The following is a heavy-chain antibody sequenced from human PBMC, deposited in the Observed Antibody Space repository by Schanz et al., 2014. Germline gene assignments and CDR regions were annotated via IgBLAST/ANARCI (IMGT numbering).Heavy chain of an antibody. Sequence: QVQLVESGGGVVQPGGSLTLSCAASKFTFSGYGMHWVRQAPGKGLDWVAFIRDNGSVKNYLDSVKGRFPISRDNSKNTLYLQMNSLRAEDTAVYYCAREGEWGYDPPRHWGQGTLVTVSS. J-gene: IGHJ4*02. CDR1: KFTFSGYG. CDR3: AREGEWGYDPPRH. CDR2: IRDNGSVK. V-gene: IGHV3-30*02. D-gene: IGHD5-12*01.